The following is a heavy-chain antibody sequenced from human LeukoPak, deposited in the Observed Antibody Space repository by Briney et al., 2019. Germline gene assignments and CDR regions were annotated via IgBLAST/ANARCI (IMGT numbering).Heavy chain of an antibody. CDR2: ISWNSGSI. Sequence: GRSLRLSCAASGFTFDDYAMHWVRQAPGKGLEWVSGISWNSGSIGYADSVKGRFTISRDNAKNSLYLQMNSLRAEDTALYYCAKDMSIAVAGTHYYYGMDVWGQGTTVTVSS. CDR3: AKDMSIAVAGTHYYYGMDV. J-gene: IGHJ6*02. V-gene: IGHV3-9*01. CDR1: GFTFDDYA. D-gene: IGHD6-19*01.